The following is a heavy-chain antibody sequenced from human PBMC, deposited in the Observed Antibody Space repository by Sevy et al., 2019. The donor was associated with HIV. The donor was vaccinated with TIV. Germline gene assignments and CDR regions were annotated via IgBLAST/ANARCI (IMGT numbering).Heavy chain of an antibody. V-gene: IGHV3-23*01. Sequence: GGSLRLSCAVSGFSFSSHDMTWVRQAPGKGLEWVSAISGSGGSTYYADSVKGRFTISRDNSKNTLYLQMNSLRAEDTAVYYCAKGLRWFDPWGQGTLVTVSS. CDR3: AKGLRWFDP. CDR2: ISGSGGST. CDR1: GFSFSSHD. J-gene: IGHJ5*02.